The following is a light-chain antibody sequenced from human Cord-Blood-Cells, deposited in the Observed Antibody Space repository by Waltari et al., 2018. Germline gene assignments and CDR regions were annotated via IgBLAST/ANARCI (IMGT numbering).Light chain of an antibody. V-gene: IGKV3-11*01. Sequence: EIVLTQSPATLSLSPGDRATLSCRASQSVSSYLAWYQQKPGHAPRLLIYDASNRTTGIPARFSGSGSGTDFTLTISSLEPEDFAVYYCQQRSNWPITFGQGTRLEIK. CDR2: DAS. J-gene: IGKJ5*01. CDR1: QSVSSY. CDR3: QQRSNWPIT.